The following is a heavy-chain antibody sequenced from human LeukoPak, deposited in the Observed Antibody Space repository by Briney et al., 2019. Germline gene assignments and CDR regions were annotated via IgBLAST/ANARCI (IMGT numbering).Heavy chain of an antibody. D-gene: IGHD5-18*01. Sequence: SETLSLTCTVSGGSISSYSWSWIRQPPGKGLEWIGYIYHSGSTYYNPSLKSRVTISVDRSKNQFSLKLSSVTAADTAVYYCASTRQLWSDYYFDYWGQGTLVTVSS. J-gene: IGHJ4*02. CDR3: ASTRQLWSDYYFDY. CDR1: GGSISSYS. V-gene: IGHV4-30-2*01. CDR2: IYHSGST.